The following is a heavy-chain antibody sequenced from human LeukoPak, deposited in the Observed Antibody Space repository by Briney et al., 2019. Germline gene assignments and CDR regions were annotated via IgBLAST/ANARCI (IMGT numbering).Heavy chain of an antibody. J-gene: IGHJ4*02. CDR3: ARDLATIDGIAWYYFGN. CDR1: GYTVTGHY. Sequence: ASVKVSCKASGYTVTGHYIHWVRQAPGQGFEWMGWINPNTGGTDYAQKFQDRIAISTYTSISTAYMELSRLRSDDTALYYCARDLATIDGIAWYYFGNWGQGTLVTVS. V-gene: IGHV1-2*02. D-gene: IGHD5-12*01. CDR2: INPNTGGT.